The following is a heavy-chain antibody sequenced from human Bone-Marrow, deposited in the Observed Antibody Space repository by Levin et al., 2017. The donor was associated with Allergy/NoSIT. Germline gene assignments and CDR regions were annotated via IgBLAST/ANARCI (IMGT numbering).Heavy chain of an antibody. V-gene: IGHV3-30*03. CDR3: AYYDFWSGYYPLDY. D-gene: IGHD3-3*01. J-gene: IGHJ4*02. Sequence: GESLKISCAASGFTFSSYGMHWVRQAPGKGLEWVAVISYDGSNKYYADSVKGRFTISRDNSKNTLYLQMNSLRAEDTAVYYCAYYDFWSGYYPLDYWGQGTLVTVSS. CDR1: GFTFSSYG. CDR2: ISYDGSNK.